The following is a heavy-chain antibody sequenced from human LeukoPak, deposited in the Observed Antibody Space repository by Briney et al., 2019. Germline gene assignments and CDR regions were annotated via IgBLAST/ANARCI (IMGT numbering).Heavy chain of an antibody. CDR2: IIPIFGTA. Sequence: ASVKVSCKASGGTFSSYAISWVRQAPGQGLEWMGRIIPIFGTANYAQKFQGRVTITTDESTSTAYMELSSLRSEDTAVYYCALMVRGVITLDYWGQGTLVTVSS. CDR1: GGTFSSYA. V-gene: IGHV1-69*05. J-gene: IGHJ4*02. D-gene: IGHD3-10*01. CDR3: ALMVRGVITLDY.